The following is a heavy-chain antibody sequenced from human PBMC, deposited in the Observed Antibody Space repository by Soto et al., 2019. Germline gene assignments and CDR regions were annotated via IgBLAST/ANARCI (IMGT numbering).Heavy chain of an antibody. CDR1: GFTFSSYS. D-gene: IGHD6-13*01. CDR2: ISSSSSYI. V-gene: IGHV3-21*01. Sequence: GGSLRLSCAASGFTFSSYSMNWVRQAPGKGLEWVSSISSSSSYIYYADSVKGRFTISRDNAKNSLYLQMNSLRAEDTAVYYCARDSSHDAFDIWGQGTMVTVSS. J-gene: IGHJ3*02. CDR3: ARDSSHDAFDI.